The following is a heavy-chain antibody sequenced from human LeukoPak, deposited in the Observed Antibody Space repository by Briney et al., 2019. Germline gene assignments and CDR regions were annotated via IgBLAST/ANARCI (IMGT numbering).Heavy chain of an antibody. J-gene: IGHJ4*02. CDR1: GFTFRSYT. Sequence: GGSLRLSCAASGFTFRSYTMNWVRQAPGKGLEWVSSISSSSSYIYYADSVKGRFTISRDNAKNSLYLQMNSLRAEDTAVYYCARDYRITMVRGVLPPDYWGQGTLVTVSS. CDR3: ARDYRITMVRGVLPPDY. V-gene: IGHV3-21*01. D-gene: IGHD3-10*01. CDR2: ISSSSSYI.